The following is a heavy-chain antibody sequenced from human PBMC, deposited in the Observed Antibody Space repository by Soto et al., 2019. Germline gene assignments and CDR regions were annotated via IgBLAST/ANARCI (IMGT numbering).Heavy chain of an antibody. CDR1: GYFFTSYA. CDR2: INGANGHT. D-gene: IGHD6-19*01. CDR3: ARGSIAVAGRNQLDY. J-gene: IGHJ4*02. V-gene: IGHV1-3*01. Sequence: QVQLVQSGPEVKKTGASVKVSCRASGYFFTSYAIHWVRQAPGPRLEWLGWINGANGHTKYSQNFQGRVIITRDTSANTVYMEVSSLKSGDTAVYYCARGSIAVAGRNQLDYWGQGTRVTVFS.